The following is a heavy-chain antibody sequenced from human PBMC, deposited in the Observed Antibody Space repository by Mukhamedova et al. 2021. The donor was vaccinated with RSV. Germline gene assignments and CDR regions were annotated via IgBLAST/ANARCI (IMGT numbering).Heavy chain of an antibody. J-gene: IGHJ3*02. D-gene: IGHD3-10*01. CDR3: ARDNLLWFGEGAFDI. Sequence: GKGLEWIGYIYYSGSTNYNPPLKSRVTISVDTSKNQFSLKLSSVTAADTAVYYCARDNLLWFGEGAFDIWGQGTMVT. V-gene: IGHV4-59*01. CDR2: IYYSGST.